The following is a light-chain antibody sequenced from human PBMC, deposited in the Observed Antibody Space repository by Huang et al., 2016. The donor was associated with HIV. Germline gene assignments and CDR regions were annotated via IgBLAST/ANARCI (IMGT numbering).Light chain of an antibody. J-gene: IGKJ1*01. Sequence: DIQMTQSPSSLSASVGDRVTISCRASQTISKSLNWYQQKPGKAPKLLIYAASNSQTGVTSRFSGSGSGTYFTLTISNLQPDDSATYYCQQSDNIPRTFGQGTRLEIK. CDR3: QQSDNIPRT. V-gene: IGKV1-39*01. CDR2: AAS. CDR1: QTISKS.